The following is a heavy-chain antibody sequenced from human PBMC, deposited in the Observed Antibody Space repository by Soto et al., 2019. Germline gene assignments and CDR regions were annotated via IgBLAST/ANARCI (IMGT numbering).Heavy chain of an antibody. V-gene: IGHV4-31*03. CDR1: GGSISSGGYY. CDR3: ARDRRYYDSSSYYFYFDY. D-gene: IGHD3-22*01. J-gene: IGHJ4*02. Sequence: SETLSLTCTVSGGSISSGGYYWSWIRQHPGKGLEWIGYIYYSGSTYYNPSLKSRVTISVDTSKNQFSPKLSSVTAADTAVYYCARDRRYYDSSSYYFYFDYWGQGTLVTVSS. CDR2: IYYSGST.